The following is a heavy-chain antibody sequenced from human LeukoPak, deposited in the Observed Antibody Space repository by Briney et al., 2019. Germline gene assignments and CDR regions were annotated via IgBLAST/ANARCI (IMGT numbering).Heavy chain of an antibody. D-gene: IGHD6-19*01. CDR2: INWNGGST. Sequence: GGSLRLSCAASGFTFDDYGMSWVRQAPGKGLEWVSGINWNGGSTGYADSAKGRFTISRDNAKNSLYLQMNSLRAEDTALYHCARVRQWLQHYGMDVWGQGTTVTVSS. V-gene: IGHV3-20*01. CDR3: ARVRQWLQHYGMDV. CDR1: GFTFDDYG. J-gene: IGHJ6*02.